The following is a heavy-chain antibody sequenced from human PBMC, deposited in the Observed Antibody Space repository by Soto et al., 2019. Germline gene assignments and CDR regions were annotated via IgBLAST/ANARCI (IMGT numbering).Heavy chain of an antibody. Sequence: GGSLRLSCADSGFTFSTYSMIWVRQAPGKGLEWVSAISSSSAYIFYADSVKGRFTISRDNAKNSLYLQMNSLSAEDTAVYYCAKARFLNYGSPTRYIDCWCQGTWVSV. D-gene: IGHD3-10*01. J-gene: IGHJ4*02. CDR2: ISSSSAYI. CDR1: GFTFSTYS. CDR3: AKARFLNYGSPTRYIDC. V-gene: IGHV3-21*01.